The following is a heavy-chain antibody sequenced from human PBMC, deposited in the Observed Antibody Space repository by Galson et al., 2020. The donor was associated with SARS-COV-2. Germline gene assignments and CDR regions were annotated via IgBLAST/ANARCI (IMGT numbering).Heavy chain of an antibody. CDR3: ASLAAAGQLYYYYGMDV. Sequence: GGSLRLSCAASGFTFSSYSMNWVRQAPGKGLEWVSSISSSSSYIYYADSVKGRFTISRDNAKNSLYLQMNSLRAEDTAVYYCASLAAAGQLYYYYGMDVWGQGTTVTVSS. J-gene: IGHJ6*02. CDR2: ISSSSSYI. D-gene: IGHD6-13*01. CDR1: GFTFSSYS. V-gene: IGHV3-21*01.